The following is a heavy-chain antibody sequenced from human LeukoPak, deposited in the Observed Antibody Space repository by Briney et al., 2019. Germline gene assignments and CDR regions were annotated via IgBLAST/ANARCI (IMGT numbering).Heavy chain of an antibody. CDR1: GITVSRNY. J-gene: IGHJ4*02. D-gene: IGHD6-19*01. V-gene: IGHV3-66*01. CDR3: ARLIAVAAAPDY. CDR2: IYSGGST. Sequence: GGSLRLSCAASGITVSRNYMSWVRQAPGKGLEWVSVIYSGGSTYYADSVKGRFTISRDNSKNTLYLQMNSLRAEDTAVYYCARLIAVAAAPDYWGQGTLVTVSS.